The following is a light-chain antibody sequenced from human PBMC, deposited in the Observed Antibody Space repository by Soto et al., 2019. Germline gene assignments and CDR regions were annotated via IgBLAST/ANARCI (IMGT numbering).Light chain of an antibody. CDR1: TSNIGSNS. V-gene: IGLV1-44*01. J-gene: IGLJ2*01. CDR2: SNN. Sequence: QSVVTQPPSASATPGQRVTISCSGSTSNIGSNSVSWFQQVPGTAPRLLFYSNNQRSSGVPDRFAVSKSGTSASLAIIGLQSEDEADYYCAAWDDSLGGPVFGGGTQLTVL. CDR3: AAWDDSLGGPV.